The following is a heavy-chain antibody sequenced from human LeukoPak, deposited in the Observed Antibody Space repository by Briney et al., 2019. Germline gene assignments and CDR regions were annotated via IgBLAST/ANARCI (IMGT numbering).Heavy chain of an antibody. D-gene: IGHD2-15*01. CDR3: GRLAWLCRGGSCYSGVDY. Sequence: SETLSLTCTVSGGSISSSCYCWGWIRQPPGKGLQWIGTIYYTGSTYYNPSLKRRVTISVDTSNNQFSLKLSSVTAADTVVYYCGRLAWLCRGGSCYSGVDYWGQGTLVTVSS. CDR1: GGSISSSCYC. V-gene: IGHV4-39*01. CDR2: IYYTGST. J-gene: IGHJ4*02.